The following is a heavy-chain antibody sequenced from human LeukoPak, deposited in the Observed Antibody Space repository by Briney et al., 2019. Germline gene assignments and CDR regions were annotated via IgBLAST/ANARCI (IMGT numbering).Heavy chain of an antibody. J-gene: IGHJ5*02. Sequence: PSETLSLTCTVSGGSISGHYWGWIRQPPGKGLEWIGYIHYSGRTDYKPSLKSRLTLSVDTSRSRFSLKLSSVTAADTAVYYCARDSRGSGSYTRFDPWGQGTLVTVSS. CDR1: GGSISGHY. CDR2: IHYSGRT. CDR3: ARDSRGSGSYTRFDP. V-gene: IGHV4-59*11. D-gene: IGHD3-10*01.